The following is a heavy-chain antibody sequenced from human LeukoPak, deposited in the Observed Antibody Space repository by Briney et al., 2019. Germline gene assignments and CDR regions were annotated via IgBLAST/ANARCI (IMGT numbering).Heavy chain of an antibody. J-gene: IGHJ5*02. CDR2: INPNSGGT. CDR3: ARAQHIVVVTAIPDWFDP. Sequence: ASVKVSCKASGYTFTGYYMHWVRQAPGQGLEWMGWINPNSGGTNYAQKFQGRVTMTRDTSISTAYMELSSLRSEDTAVYYCARAQHIVVVTAIPDWFDPWGQGTLVTVSS. V-gene: IGHV1-2*02. D-gene: IGHD2-21*02. CDR1: GYTFTGYY.